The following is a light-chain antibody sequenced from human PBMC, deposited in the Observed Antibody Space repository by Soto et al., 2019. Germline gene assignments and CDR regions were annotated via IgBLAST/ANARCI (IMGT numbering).Light chain of an antibody. Sequence: DIQMTQSPSTLSASVGDRVTITCRASQSISSWLAWYQQKPGRAPKLLICDASNLESGVPARFSGSGSGTEFTLTISSLQPDDLATYFCQQYNSYPWTFGQGTKVEIK. CDR3: QQYNSYPWT. J-gene: IGKJ1*01. CDR1: QSISSW. V-gene: IGKV1-5*01. CDR2: DAS.